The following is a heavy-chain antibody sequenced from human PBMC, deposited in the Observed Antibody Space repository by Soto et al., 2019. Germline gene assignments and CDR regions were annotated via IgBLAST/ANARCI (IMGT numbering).Heavy chain of an antibody. CDR3: ARNFAPQGQYNFDY. CDR2: LSSDGISE. V-gene: IGHV3-33*01. J-gene: IGHJ4*02. CDR1: GFTITYYG. Sequence: QVQLVESGGGVVQPGGSLRLSCAASGFTITYYGMHWVSQAPGKGLEWVAALSSDGISEYYADSVKGRFSVSRDNIKNSMFLQISSLKGEDTAVYFCARNFAPQGQYNFDYWGQGTLVTVSS. D-gene: IGHD5-18*01.